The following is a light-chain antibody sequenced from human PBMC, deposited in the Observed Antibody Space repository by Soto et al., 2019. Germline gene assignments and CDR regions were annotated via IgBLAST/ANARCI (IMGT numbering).Light chain of an antibody. CDR2: RAS. CDR1: QNIAAR. CDR3: QHYYPYSWT. Sequence: DSQMTQSPSTLSASVGDRVTITCRASQNIAARLAWYQQKPGKAPKLLIYRASYLETGVPSRFSGSGSGTEFTLTISSLQPDDFATYYCQHYYPYSWTFGQGTKVEIK. J-gene: IGKJ1*01. V-gene: IGKV1-5*03.